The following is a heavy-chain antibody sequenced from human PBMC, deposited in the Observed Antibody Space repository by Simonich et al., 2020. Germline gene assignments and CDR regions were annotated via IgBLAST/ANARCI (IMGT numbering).Heavy chain of an antibody. V-gene: IGHV4-34*01. CDR3: ARCGLVNYDILTGYHNCFDP. CDR1: GGSFSGYY. J-gene: IGHJ5*02. D-gene: IGHD3-9*01. Sequence: QVQLQQWGAGLLKPSETLSLTCAVYGGSFSGYYWSWIRQPPGKGLEWIGEINNSESTKYTPSPKSRVTISVDTSKNQFSRKLGSVTAADTAVYYCARCGLVNYDILTGYHNCFDPWGQGTLVTVSS. CDR2: INNSEST.